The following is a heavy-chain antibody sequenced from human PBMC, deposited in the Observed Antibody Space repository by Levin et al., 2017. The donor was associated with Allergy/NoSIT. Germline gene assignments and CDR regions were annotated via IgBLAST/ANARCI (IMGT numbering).Heavy chain of an antibody. CDR3: AKPPDRGNNYYYYYMDV. CDR1: GFTFSSYG. Sequence: GGSLRLSCAASGFTFSSYGMHWVRQAPGKGLEWVAVISYDGSNKYYADSVKGRFTISRDNSKNTLYLQMNSLRAEDTAVYYCAKPPDRGNNYYYYYMDVWGKGTTVTVSS. J-gene: IGHJ6*03. CDR2: ISYDGSNK. V-gene: IGHV3-30*18. D-gene: IGHD3-10*01.